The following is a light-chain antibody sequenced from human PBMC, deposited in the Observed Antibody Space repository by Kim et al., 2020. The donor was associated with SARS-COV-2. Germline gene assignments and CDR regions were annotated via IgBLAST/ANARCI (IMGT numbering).Light chain of an antibody. CDR3: QQYNNWPLT. V-gene: IGKV3-15*01. CDR2: GAS. J-gene: IGKJ4*01. CDR1: QSIGSN. Sequence: EMVMTQSPATLSVSPGDRATLSCRASQSIGSNLAWYQQIPGQAPRLLIYGASTRATGIPARFSGSGSGTEFTLTISSLQSEDFAVYYCQQYNNWPLTFGGGTKVDIK.